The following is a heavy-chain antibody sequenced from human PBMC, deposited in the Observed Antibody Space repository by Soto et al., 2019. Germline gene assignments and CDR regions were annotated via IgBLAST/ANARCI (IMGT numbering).Heavy chain of an antibody. CDR3: ARVLGGFPNFDF. V-gene: IGHV3-30-3*01. CDR1: GFTVSSYG. J-gene: IGHJ4*02. CDR2: ISYDGSDK. D-gene: IGHD2-15*01. Sequence: GGSLRLSCAASGFTVSSYGLHWVRQPPGKGLEWLAFISYDGSDKFYADSVKGRFTISRDSSKNTLYLQLNSLRAEDTAVYYCARVLGGFPNFDFWVQGTLVTVSS.